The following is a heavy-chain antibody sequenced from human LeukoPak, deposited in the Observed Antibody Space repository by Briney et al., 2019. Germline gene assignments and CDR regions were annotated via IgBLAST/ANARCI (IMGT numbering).Heavy chain of an antibody. Sequence: GGSLRLSCATSGFTFTSYGMHGGRQSPGKGLGWVSRSNTDGSTTDYADSVRGRFTISSDNAKNTLYLQMNSLRTEDTAVYYCARVPYTYSSSTLGYWGQGTLVTVSS. D-gene: IGHD6-6*01. CDR1: GFTFTSYG. V-gene: IGHV3-74*01. CDR3: ARVPYTYSSSTLGY. CDR2: SNTDGSTT. J-gene: IGHJ4*02.